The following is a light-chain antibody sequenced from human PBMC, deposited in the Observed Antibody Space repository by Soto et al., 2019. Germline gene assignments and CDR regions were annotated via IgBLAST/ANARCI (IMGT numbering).Light chain of an antibody. CDR2: GAS. V-gene: IGKV3-15*01. J-gene: IGKJ2*01. CDR1: QSVSSN. Sequence: EIVMTQSPATLSVSPGERATLSCRASQSVSSNLAWYQQKPGQAPRLLIYGASTRATGIPARFSGSGSGTECTLTISSLQSEEFAVYYCQQYNNWPPYTFGQGTKLEIK. CDR3: QQYNNWPPYT.